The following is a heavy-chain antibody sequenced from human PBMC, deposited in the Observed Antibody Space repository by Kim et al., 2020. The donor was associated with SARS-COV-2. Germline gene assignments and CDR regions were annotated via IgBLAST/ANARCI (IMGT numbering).Heavy chain of an antibody. J-gene: IGHJ3*02. CDR3: ARERGGKLNAFDI. Sequence: YADSVKGRFAISRDNAKNTLYLQMNSLRAEDTAVYFCARERGGKLNAFDIWGRGTMVTVSS. V-gene: IGHV3-74*01. D-gene: IGHD2-15*01.